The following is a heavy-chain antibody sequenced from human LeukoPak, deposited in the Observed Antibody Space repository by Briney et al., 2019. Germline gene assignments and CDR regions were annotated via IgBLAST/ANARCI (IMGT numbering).Heavy chain of an antibody. Sequence: GGSLRLSCAASGFTFSSYDMTWVRQAPGKGLEWISYISSGGSTIYYADSVKGRFTISRDNAKNSLYLQMNSLRAEDTAVYYCARITVVITYFYYWGQGTLVTVSS. V-gene: IGHV3-48*03. D-gene: IGHD3-22*01. CDR1: GFTFSSYD. J-gene: IGHJ4*02. CDR3: ARITVVITYFYY. CDR2: ISSGGSTI.